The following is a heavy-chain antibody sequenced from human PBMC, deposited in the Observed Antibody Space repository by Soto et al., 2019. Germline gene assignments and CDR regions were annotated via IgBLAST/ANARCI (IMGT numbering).Heavy chain of an antibody. CDR1: GGSISSSNW. J-gene: IGHJ6*02. CDR3: ARVGVDILTGFYGMDV. CDR2: IYHSGST. D-gene: IGHD3-9*01. V-gene: IGHV4-4*02. Sequence: SETLSLTCAVSGGSISSSNWWSWVRQPPGKGLEWIGEIYHSGSTNYNPSLKSRVTISVDKSKNQFSLKLSSVTAADTAVYYCARVGVDILTGFYGMDVWGQGTTVTVSS.